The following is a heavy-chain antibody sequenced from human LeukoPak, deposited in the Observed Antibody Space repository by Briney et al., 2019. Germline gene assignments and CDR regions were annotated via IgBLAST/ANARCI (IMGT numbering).Heavy chain of an antibody. V-gene: IGHV4-39*02. Sequence: SETLSLTCTVSGGSISSSGYYWGWVRQPPGKGLEWIGSIYYSGSTYYNPSLKSRVTISVDTSKNQFSLKLSSVTAADTAVYYCARESTYDSSGYYSPPHAFDIWGQGTMVTVSS. D-gene: IGHD3-22*01. CDR1: GGSISSSGYY. CDR3: ARESTYDSSGYYSPPHAFDI. CDR2: IYYSGST. J-gene: IGHJ3*02.